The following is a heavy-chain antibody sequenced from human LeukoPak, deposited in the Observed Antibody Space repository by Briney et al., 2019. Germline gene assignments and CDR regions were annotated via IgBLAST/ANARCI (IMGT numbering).Heavy chain of an antibody. Sequence: PSETLSLTCTVSGASINTYFWSWIRQPPGKGLEYIGYIHFRGNINYNPSLRSRVTISADTSKNQFSLRLNSVTPADTAIYYCARLYSNYDWFDPWGLGTLVTVSS. CDR2: IHFRGNI. V-gene: IGHV4-59*01. CDR3: ARLYSNYDWFDP. J-gene: IGHJ5*02. CDR1: GASINTYF. D-gene: IGHD4-11*01.